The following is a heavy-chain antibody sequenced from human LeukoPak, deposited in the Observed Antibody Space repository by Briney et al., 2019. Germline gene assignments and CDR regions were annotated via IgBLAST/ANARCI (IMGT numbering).Heavy chain of an antibody. V-gene: IGHV1-46*01. Sequence: ASVKVSCKASGYTFPSYYMHWVRQVPGQGLEWMGIINPSTGTTSYAQKFQGRVTMTRDMSTSTVYMQLSSLRSEDTAVYYCASSPLTEWLYCFDYWGQGTLVTVSS. D-gene: IGHD5-24*01. J-gene: IGHJ4*02. CDR2: INPSTGTT. CDR3: ASSPLTEWLYCFDY. CDR1: GYTFPSYY.